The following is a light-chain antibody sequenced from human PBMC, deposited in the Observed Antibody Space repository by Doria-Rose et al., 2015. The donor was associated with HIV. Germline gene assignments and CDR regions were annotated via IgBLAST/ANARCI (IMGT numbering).Light chain of an antibody. CDR2: WTS. Sequence: DIQVTQSPESLGMSLGERATLNCKSNQSLLYTSTNYLAWYQQKPLQPPKLLIYWTSTRLSVLSARFSGSGSGTDFTLTISSLEAEDVAVYYCQQYYDTPSSGPGTAVDI. CDR3: QQYYDTPS. V-gene: IGKV4-1*01. CDR1: QSLLYTSTNY. J-gene: IGKJ3*01.